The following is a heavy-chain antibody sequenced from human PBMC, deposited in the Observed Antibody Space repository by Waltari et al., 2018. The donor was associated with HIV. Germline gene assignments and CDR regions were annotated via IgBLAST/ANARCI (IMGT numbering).Heavy chain of an antibody. Sequence: QLQLQESGSGLVKPSQTLSLTCAVSGGSISSGGYSWSWIRQPPGKGLEWIGYIYHSGSTYYNPSLKSRVTISVDRSKNQFSLKLSSVTAADTAVYYCARASGGDLRYAYYFDYWGQGTLVTVSS. CDR2: IYHSGST. CDR1: GGSISSGGYS. D-gene: IGHD3-9*01. V-gene: IGHV4-30-2*01. J-gene: IGHJ4*02. CDR3: ARASGGDLRYAYYFDY.